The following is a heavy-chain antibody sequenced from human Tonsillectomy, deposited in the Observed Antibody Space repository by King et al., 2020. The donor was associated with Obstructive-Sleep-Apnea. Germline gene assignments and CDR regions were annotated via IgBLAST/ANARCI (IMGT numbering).Heavy chain of an antibody. J-gene: IGHJ4*02. CDR1: GFTFSSYA. CDR3: ARDYYFDD. Sequence: VQLVESGGGLIQRGGSLRLSCAASGFTFSSYAMSWVRQAPGKGLEWVSAISSSGGSTYYADAVKGRFTISRDNSKNTLYLQMNSLRAEDTAVYYCARDYYFDDWGQGTLVTVSS. CDR2: ISSSGGST. D-gene: IGHD3/OR15-3a*01. V-gene: IGHV3-23*04.